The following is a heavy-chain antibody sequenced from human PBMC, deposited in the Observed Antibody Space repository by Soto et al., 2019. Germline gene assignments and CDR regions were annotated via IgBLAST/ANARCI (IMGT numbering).Heavy chain of an antibody. D-gene: IGHD1-20*01. CDR2: IGTSGSTT. CDR1: GFIFNDYA. V-gene: IGHV3-23*01. Sequence: GGSLRLSCAASGFIFNDYAMSWVRQAPGKGLEWVSAIGTSGSTTYYADSVKGRFTISRDNSKNTLFLQMNGLRCEDTAVYHCAKSSGPISITGRRHADYWGKGTPVTVSS. J-gene: IGHJ4*02. CDR3: AKSSGPISITGRRHADY.